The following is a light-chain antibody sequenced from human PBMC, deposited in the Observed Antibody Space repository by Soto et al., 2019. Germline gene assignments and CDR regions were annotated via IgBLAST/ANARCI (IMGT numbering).Light chain of an antibody. J-gene: IGKJ4*01. CDR2: AAS. Sequence: DIQMTQSPSSLSASVGDRVTITCRASQGISNYLNWYQQKPGKAPKLLIYAASSLQSGVPSRFSGSGSGTDFTLIISSLQPEDFATYYCQQTYTTPRTFGGGTKVEIK. CDR1: QGISNY. V-gene: IGKV1-39*01. CDR3: QQTYTTPRT.